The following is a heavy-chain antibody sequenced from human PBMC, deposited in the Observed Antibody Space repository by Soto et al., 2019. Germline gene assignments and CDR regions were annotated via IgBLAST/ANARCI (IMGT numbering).Heavy chain of an antibody. D-gene: IGHD1-1*01. CDR1: GYIFTTYG. CDR3: ARGRYGDY. Sequence: QVHLVQSGAEVKKPGGSVKVSSKGSGYIFTTYGITWVRQAPGQGLEWMGWISAHNGNTNYAQKLQGRVTVTRDTSTSTAYMELRNLRSDDTAVYYCARGRYGDYWGQGALVTVSS. V-gene: IGHV1-18*01. J-gene: IGHJ4*02. CDR2: ISAHNGNT.